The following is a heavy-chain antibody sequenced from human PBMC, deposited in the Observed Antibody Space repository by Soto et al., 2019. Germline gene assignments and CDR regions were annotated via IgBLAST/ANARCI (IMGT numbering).Heavy chain of an antibody. Sequence: GGSLRLSCAASGFTFSNAWMSWVRQAPGKGLEWVGRIKSKTDGGTTDYAAPVKGRFTISRDDSKNTLYLQMNSLKTEDTAVYYCTTVNSSGWYYYYYLDVWGKGTMVTVSS. CDR1: GFTFSNAW. D-gene: IGHD6-19*01. CDR2: IKSKTDGGTT. V-gene: IGHV3-15*01. CDR3: TTVNSSGWYYYYYLDV. J-gene: IGHJ6*03.